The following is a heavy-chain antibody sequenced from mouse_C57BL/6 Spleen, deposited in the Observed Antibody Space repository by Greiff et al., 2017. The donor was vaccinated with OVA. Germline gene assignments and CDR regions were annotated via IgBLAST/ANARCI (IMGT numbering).Heavy chain of an antibody. CDR1: GFSLTSYG. J-gene: IGHJ4*01. Sequence: QVQLQQSGPGLVQPSQSLSITCTVSGFSLTSYGVHWVRQSPGKGLEWLGVIWRGGSTDYNAAFMSRLSFTKDHSKSQVFFKMNSLQADDTAIYYCAKNLDYYGSSYGYAMDYWGQGTSVTVSS. CDR3: AKNLDYYGSSYGYAMDY. V-gene: IGHV2-5*01. CDR2: IWRGGST. D-gene: IGHD1-1*01.